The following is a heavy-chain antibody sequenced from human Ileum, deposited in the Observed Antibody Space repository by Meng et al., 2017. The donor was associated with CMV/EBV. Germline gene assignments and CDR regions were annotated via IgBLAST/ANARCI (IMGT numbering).Heavy chain of an antibody. V-gene: IGHV3-30-3*01. CDR2: ISYDGTHK. Sequence: GGSLRLSCAASGFPFNSYALHWVRQAPGKGLEGVAVISYDGTHKYHADPVKGRFTISRDNSKDLLYLQMNSLRPEDTGVFYCARAVSGDYLPFYYYGLDVWGQGTTVTVSS. CDR1: GFPFNSYA. J-gene: IGHJ6*02. D-gene: IGHD4-17*01. CDR3: ARAVSGDYLPFYYYGLDV.